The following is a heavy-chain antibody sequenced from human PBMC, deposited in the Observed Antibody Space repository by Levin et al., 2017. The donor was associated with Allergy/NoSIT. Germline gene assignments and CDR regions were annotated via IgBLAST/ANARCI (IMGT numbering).Heavy chain of an antibody. CDR2: IYSSGSA. D-gene: IGHD3-10*01. J-gene: IGHJ4*02. V-gene: IGHV4-61*02. CDR3: ARAEVGSEH. CDR1: GGSISSGGYY. Sequence: SCKVSGGSISSGGYYWSWIRQPAAKGLEWIGRIYSSGSANYNPSLKSRVTISVDTSKNQFSLKLSSVTAADTAVYYCARAEVGSEHWGQGTLVTVSS.